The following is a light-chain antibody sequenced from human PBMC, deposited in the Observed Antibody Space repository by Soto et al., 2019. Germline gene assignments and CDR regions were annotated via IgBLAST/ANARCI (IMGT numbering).Light chain of an antibody. CDR1: QSVSSN. V-gene: IGKV3-15*01. CDR2: GAS. Sequence: EIVMTQSPATLSVSPGERATLSCRASQSVSSNFAWYQQKPGQAPSLLIYGASTRATGTPARFSGSGSGTEFTLTISSLQSEDFEVYYCQQYIRWPLTFGVGTKVDIK. CDR3: QQYIRWPLT. J-gene: IGKJ4*01.